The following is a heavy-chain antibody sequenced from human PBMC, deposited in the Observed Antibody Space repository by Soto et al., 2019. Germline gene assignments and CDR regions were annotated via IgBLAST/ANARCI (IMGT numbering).Heavy chain of an antibody. V-gene: IGHV4-59*01. J-gene: IGHJ4*02. CDR2: IFHRGPT. Sequence: PSETLSLTCTVSGASISSSYWSWIRQPPGKGLEWSVYIFHRGPTNYNPSLKSRVTISVDTSKNQFSLNLSSLTTADTAVYFCARGGNRYSSTSSGVVGFDYWGQGTLVTVSS. CDR1: GASISSSY. D-gene: IGHD6-6*01. CDR3: ARGGNRYSSTSSGVVGFDY.